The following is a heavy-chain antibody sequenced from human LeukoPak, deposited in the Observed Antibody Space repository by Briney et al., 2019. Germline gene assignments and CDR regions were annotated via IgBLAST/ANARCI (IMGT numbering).Heavy chain of an antibody. V-gene: IGHV6-1*01. CDR2: TSYRAKWYN. J-gene: IGHJ3*02. Sequence: SQTLSLTCVISGDSVSTNSAAWNWIRQSPSRGLEWLGRTSYRAKWYNDYAVSVKSRITVNPDPSRNQFSLQLTSVTPEDTAVYYCAREARNAFDMWGQGTMDTVSS. CDR1: GDSVSTNSAA. CDR3: AREARNAFDM.